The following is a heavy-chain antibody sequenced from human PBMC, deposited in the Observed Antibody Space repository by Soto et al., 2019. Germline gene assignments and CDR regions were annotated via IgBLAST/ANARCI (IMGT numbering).Heavy chain of an antibody. J-gene: IGHJ6*02. Sequence: SVKVSCKASGGTFSSYAISWVRQAPGQGLEWMGGIIPIFGTANYAQKFQGRVTITADESTSTAYMELSSLRSEDTAVYYCARRKGYEPPIYYYYGMDVWGQGTTVTVSS. CDR3: ARRKGYEPPIYYYYGMDV. D-gene: IGHD1-1*01. CDR1: GGTFSSYA. V-gene: IGHV1-69*13. CDR2: IIPIFGTA.